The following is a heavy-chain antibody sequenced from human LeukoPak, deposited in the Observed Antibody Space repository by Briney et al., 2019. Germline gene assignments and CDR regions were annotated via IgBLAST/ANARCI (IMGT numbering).Heavy chain of an antibody. CDR2: INPSGGST. CDR1: GYTFTSYY. Sequence: ASVKASCKASGYTFTSYYMHWVRQAPGQGLEWMGIINPSGGSTSYAQKFQGRVTMTRDTSTSTVYMELSSLRSEDTAVYYCARDRLWYYDSSGSDAFDIRGQGTMVTVSS. CDR3: ARDRLWYYDSSGSDAFDI. V-gene: IGHV1-46*01. D-gene: IGHD3-22*01. J-gene: IGHJ3*02.